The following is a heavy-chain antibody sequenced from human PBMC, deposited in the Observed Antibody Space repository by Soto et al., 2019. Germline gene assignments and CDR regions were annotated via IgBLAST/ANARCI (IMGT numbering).Heavy chain of an antibody. V-gene: IGHV3-23*01. Sequence: SLRLSCAAPGFTFSSYAMSWVRQAPGKGLEWVSAISGSGGSTYYADSVKGRFTISRDNSKNTLYLQMNSLRAEDTAVYYCAKSRADMITFGGVIVTQYYFDYWGQGTLVTVSS. D-gene: IGHD3-16*02. CDR1: GFTFSSYA. J-gene: IGHJ4*02. CDR3: AKSRADMITFGGVIVTQYYFDY. CDR2: ISGSGGST.